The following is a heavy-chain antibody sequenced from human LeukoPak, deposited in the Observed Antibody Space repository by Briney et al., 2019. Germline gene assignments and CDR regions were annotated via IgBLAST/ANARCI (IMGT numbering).Heavy chain of an antibody. V-gene: IGHV1-69*04. J-gene: IGHJ4*02. D-gene: IGHD5-18*01. Sequence: ASVKVSCKASGYTFTSYDISWVRQAPGQGLEWMGRIIPILGIANYAQKFQGRVTITADKSTSTAYMELSSLRSEDTAVYYCARSIRGYSYGPGGYWGQGTLVTVSS. CDR3: ARSIRGYSYGPGGY. CDR2: IIPILGIA. CDR1: GYTFTSYD.